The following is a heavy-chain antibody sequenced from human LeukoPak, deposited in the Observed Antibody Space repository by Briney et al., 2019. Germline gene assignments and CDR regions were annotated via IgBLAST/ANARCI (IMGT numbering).Heavy chain of an antibody. CDR2: IYTSGST. J-gene: IGHJ6*03. Sequence: SETLSLTCTVSGGSISSGSYYWSWIRQPAGKGLEWIGRIYTSGSTNYNPSLKSRVTISVDTSKNQFSLKLSSVTAADTAVYYCAREGRQLERDYYYYMDVWGKGTTVTVSS. CDR1: GGSISSGSYY. D-gene: IGHD1-1*01. CDR3: AREGRQLERDYYYYMDV. V-gene: IGHV4-61*02.